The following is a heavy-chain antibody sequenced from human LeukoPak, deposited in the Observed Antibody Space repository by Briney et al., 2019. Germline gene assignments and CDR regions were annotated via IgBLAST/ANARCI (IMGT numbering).Heavy chain of an antibody. Sequence: PGGSLRLSCAASGFTFSSYAMHWVRQAPGKGLEWVAVISYDGSNKYYADSVKGRFTISRDNSKNTLYLQMNSLRAEDTAVYYCARDQTLEPCYYYGMDVWGQGTTVTVSS. CDR2: ISYDGSNK. CDR1: GFTFSSYA. J-gene: IGHJ6*02. V-gene: IGHV3-30-3*01. D-gene: IGHD3-3*01. CDR3: ARDQTLEPCYYYGMDV.